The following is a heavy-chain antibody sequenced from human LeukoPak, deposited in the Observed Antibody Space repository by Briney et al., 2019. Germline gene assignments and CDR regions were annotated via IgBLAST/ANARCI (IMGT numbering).Heavy chain of an antibody. J-gene: IGHJ4*02. D-gene: IGHD6-6*01. V-gene: IGHV3-23*01. CDR3: AREDEYSRPGGY. CDR1: GFSFRSYP. CDR2: ISGSDGST. Sequence: GGSLRLSCAASGFSFRSYPMSWVRQAPGKGLEWVSTISGSDGSTYYADSVKGRFTISRDNAKNSLYLQMNSLRAEDTAVYYCAREDEYSRPGGYWGQGTLVTVSS.